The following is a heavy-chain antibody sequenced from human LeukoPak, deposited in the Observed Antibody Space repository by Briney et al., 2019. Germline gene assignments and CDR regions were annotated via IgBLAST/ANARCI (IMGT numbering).Heavy chain of an antibody. Sequence: PSETLSLTCTVSGGSISSGGYYWSWIRQHPGKGLEWIGYIYYSGSTYYNPSLKSRVTISVDTSKNQFYLKLSSVTAADTAVYYCARAPEMATILPDYWGQGTLVTVSS. CDR2: IYYSGST. CDR3: ARAPEMATILPDY. V-gene: IGHV4-31*03. D-gene: IGHD5-24*01. J-gene: IGHJ4*02. CDR1: GGSISSGGYY.